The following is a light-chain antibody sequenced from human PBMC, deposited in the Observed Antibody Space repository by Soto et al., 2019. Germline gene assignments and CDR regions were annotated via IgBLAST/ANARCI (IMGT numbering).Light chain of an antibody. V-gene: IGLV1-51*01. Sequence: QSVLTQPPSVSAAPGQKVTISCSGSSSNIGNNYVSWYQQLPGTAPKLLIYDNNKRASGIPDRFSGSKSGTSATLGITGLQTGDEADYYCGTWDSSLSAHVVFGGGTKVTVL. J-gene: IGLJ2*01. CDR1: SSNIGNNY. CDR2: DNN. CDR3: GTWDSSLSAHVV.